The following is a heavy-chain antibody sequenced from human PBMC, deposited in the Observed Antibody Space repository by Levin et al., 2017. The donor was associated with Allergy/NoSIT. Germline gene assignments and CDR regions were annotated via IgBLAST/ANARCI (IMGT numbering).Heavy chain of an antibody. Sequence: GGSLRLSCAASGFTFSSYSMNWVRQAPGKGLEWVSSISSSSSYIYYADSVKGRFTISRDNAKNSLYLQMNSLRAEDTAVYYCARGGWEYYDFWSGYYGFFDYWGQGTLVTVSS. CDR2: ISSSSSYI. D-gene: IGHD3-3*01. V-gene: IGHV3-21*01. CDR1: GFTFSSYS. CDR3: ARGGWEYYDFWSGYYGFFDY. J-gene: IGHJ4*02.